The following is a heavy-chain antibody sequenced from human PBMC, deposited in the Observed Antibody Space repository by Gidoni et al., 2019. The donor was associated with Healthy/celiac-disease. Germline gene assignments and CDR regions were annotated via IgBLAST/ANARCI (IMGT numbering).Heavy chain of an antibody. CDR1: GGTFSSYA. CDR3: ARGRDDIVVVPAAIGYYYYYMDV. Sequence: QVQLVQSGAEVKKPGSSVKVSCKAYGGTFSSYAISWVRQAPGQGLEWMGGIIPIFGTANYAQKFQGRVTITADKSTSTAYMELSSLRSEDTAVYYCARGRDDIVVVPAAIGYYYYYMDVWGKGTTVTVSS. J-gene: IGHJ6*03. CDR2: IIPIFGTA. D-gene: IGHD2-2*01. V-gene: IGHV1-69*06.